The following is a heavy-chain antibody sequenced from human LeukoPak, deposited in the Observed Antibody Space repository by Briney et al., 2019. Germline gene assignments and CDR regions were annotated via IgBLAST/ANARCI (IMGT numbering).Heavy chain of an antibody. CDR3: ARDSGGSFFY. D-gene: IGHD2-15*01. Sequence: SETLSLTCTVSGGSISTYYWSWIRQPAGKGLEWIGRIYTSGSTNYNPSLKGRVTTSIDTSKNQFSLKLTSVTAADTAVYYCARDSGGSFFYWGQGTLVTVSS. CDR1: GGSISTYY. V-gene: IGHV4-4*07. J-gene: IGHJ4*02. CDR2: IYTSGST.